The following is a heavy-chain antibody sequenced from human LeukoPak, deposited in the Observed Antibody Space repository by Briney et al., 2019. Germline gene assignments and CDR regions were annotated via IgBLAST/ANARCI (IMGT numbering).Heavy chain of an antibody. CDR2: ISGSGGST. CDR3: AKQIGRGREKGGY. V-gene: IGHV3-23*01. D-gene: IGHD3-10*01. Sequence: HPGGSLRLSCAASGFTFSSYAMSWVRQAPGKGLEWVSAISGSGGSTYYADSVKGRFTISRDNSKNTLYLQMNSLRAEDTAVYYCAKQIGRGREKGGYWGQGTLVTVSS. CDR1: GFTFSSYA. J-gene: IGHJ4*02.